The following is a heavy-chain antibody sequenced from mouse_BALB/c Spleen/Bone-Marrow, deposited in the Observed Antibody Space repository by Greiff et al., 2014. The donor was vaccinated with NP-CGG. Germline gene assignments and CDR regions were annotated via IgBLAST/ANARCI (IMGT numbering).Heavy chain of an antibody. CDR3: AGNIEVYYVMDY. CDR1: GFNFTGFY. V-gene: IGHV7-3*02. Sequence: EVQLVESGGGLKQPGGSLRLSCTTSGFNFTGFYMSWVRQPPGKALEWLGFIRNKAYGYTTEYSGSVKGRFSISRDNSQSILYLQMNTLRAEDSASYYCAGNIEVYYVMDYWGQGTSVTVSS. J-gene: IGHJ4*01. CDR2: IRNKAYGYTT.